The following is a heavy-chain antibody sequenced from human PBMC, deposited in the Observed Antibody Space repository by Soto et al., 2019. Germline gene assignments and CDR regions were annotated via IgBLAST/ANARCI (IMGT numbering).Heavy chain of an antibody. CDR2: ISYDGSNK. V-gene: IGHV3-30*18. CDR1: GFTFSSYG. J-gene: IGHJ4*02. CDR3: AKPAAAGSISDY. D-gene: IGHD6-13*01. Sequence: GGSLRLSCAASGFTFSSYGMHWVRQAPGKGLEWVAVISYDGSNKYYADSVKGRFTISRDNSKNTLYLQMNSLRAEDTAVYYCAKPAAAGSISDYWGQGTLVTVSS.